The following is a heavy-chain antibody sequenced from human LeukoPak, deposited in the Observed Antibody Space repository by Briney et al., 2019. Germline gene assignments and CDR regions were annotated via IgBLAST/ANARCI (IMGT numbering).Heavy chain of an antibody. J-gene: IGHJ4*02. Sequence: PGGSLRLSCEASGFTFSSYAMTWVRQAPGKGLEWVSYISSSSSTIYYADSVKGRFTISRDNAKNSLYLQMNSLRAEDTVVYYCARGVKDYWGQGTLVTVSS. V-gene: IGHV3-48*01. D-gene: IGHD3-22*01. CDR2: ISSSSSTI. CDR3: ARGVKDY. CDR1: GFTFSSYA.